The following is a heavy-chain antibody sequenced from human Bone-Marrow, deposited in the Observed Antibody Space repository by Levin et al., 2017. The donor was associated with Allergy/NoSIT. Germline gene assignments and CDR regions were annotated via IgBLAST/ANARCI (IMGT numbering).Heavy chain of an antibody. CDR2: IYYSGSTGTT. J-gene: IGHJ4*02. CDR3: ARGRGYGYGIDY. CDR1: GGSVSSGDHY. Sequence: SETLSLTCTVSGGSVSSGDHYWSWIRQPPGTGLEWIGLIYYSGSTGTTNYKSSLKSRVTISVDTSKNQFSLKLSFVTAADTAVYYCARGRGYGYGIDYWGQGTLVTVSS. V-gene: IGHV4-61*08. D-gene: IGHD5-18*01.